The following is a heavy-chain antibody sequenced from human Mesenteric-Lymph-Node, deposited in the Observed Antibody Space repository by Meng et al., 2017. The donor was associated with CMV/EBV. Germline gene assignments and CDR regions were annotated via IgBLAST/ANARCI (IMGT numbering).Heavy chain of an antibody. D-gene: IGHD2-8*02. CDR3: ARIVITPGGTIDS. CDR2: IFHGEST. J-gene: IGHJ4*02. Sequence: AVSGGYIISSVWWSWVRQPPGKGLEWIGEIFHGESTNYNPSLKSRISISVDKSKNQFSLKLSSVTAADTAIYYCARIVITPGGTIDSWGQGTLVTVSS. CDR1: GGYIISSVW. V-gene: IGHV4-4*02.